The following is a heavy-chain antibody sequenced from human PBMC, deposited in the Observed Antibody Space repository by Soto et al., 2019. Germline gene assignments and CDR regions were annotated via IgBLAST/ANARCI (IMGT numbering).Heavy chain of an antibody. V-gene: IGHV3-23*01. Sequence: GGSLRLSCAASGFTFSSYAMSWVRQAPGKGLEWVSAISGSGGSTYYADSVKGRFTISRDNSKNTLYLQMNSLRAEDTAVYYCAKDFRYCSGGSCNRGGVGYMDVWGKGTTVTVSS. CDR3: AKDFRYCSGGSCNRGGVGYMDV. D-gene: IGHD2-15*01. J-gene: IGHJ6*03. CDR2: ISGSGGST. CDR1: GFTFSSYA.